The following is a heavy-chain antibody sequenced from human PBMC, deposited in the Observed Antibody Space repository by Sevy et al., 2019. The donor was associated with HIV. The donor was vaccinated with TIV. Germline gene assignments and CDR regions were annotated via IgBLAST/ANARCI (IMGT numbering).Heavy chain of an antibody. Sequence: GGSLRLSCVGSGFTFADYAMTWVRQAPGKGPEWVSSISGSGSSSKNADSVKGRFTISRDNSKNTLFLQMNSLRAEDTAVYYCARDKPLSSGDYVNAFDIWGQGTMVTVSS. CDR2: ISGSGSSS. D-gene: IGHD4-17*01. CDR1: GFTFADYA. CDR3: ARDKPLSSGDYVNAFDI. J-gene: IGHJ3*02. V-gene: IGHV3-23*01.